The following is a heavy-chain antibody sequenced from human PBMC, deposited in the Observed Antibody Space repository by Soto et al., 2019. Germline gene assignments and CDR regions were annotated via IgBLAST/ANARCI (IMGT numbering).Heavy chain of an antibody. CDR2: ISGDGVTT. CDR1: GFPFSSYW. J-gene: IGHJ4*02. V-gene: IGHV3-74*01. D-gene: IGHD3-9*01. Sequence: EVQLVESGGDLVQRGGSLRLSCXXXGFPFSSYWMHWVRHTPGKGLDWVARISGDGVTTYYADSVTGRFTVSRDNAKNTLSLQISGLRAEDTAVYYCAREYYGLLTGYYTDYWGQGTLVSVSS. CDR3: AREYYGLLTGYYTDY.